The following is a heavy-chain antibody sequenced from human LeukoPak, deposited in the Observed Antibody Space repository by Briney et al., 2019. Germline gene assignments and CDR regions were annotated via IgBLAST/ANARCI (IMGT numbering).Heavy chain of an antibody. CDR2: IYDSGRT. Sequence: PSETLSLTCTVSGASISSGDYYWTWIRQPPGKGLEWIGYIYDSGRTDFNPSLKSRVTISIDRSKNQFSLTLSSVTAADTAVYYCANADRFCSGSCHVPDAFDFWGQGTMVTVSS. V-gene: IGHV4-30-2*01. CDR1: GASISSGDYY. D-gene: IGHD2-15*01. J-gene: IGHJ3*01. CDR3: ANADRFCSGSCHVPDAFDF.